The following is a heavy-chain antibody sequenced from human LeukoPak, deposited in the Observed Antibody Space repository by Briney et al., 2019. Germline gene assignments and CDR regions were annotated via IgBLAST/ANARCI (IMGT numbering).Heavy chain of an antibody. D-gene: IGHD1-26*01. V-gene: IGHV3-30*03. CDR1: GFTFSSYG. J-gene: IGHJ4*02. Sequence: GGSLRLSCAASGFTFSSYGMHWVRQAPGKGLEWVAVISYDGSNKYYADSVKGRFTISRDNSKNTLYLQMNSLRAEDTAVYYCARDFSGSCYDLDYWGQGTLVTVSS. CDR3: ARDFSGSCYDLDY. CDR2: ISYDGSNK.